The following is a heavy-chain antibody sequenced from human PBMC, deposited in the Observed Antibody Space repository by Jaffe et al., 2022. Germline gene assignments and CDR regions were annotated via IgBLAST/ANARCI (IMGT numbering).Heavy chain of an antibody. CDR2: ISGSGDNT. D-gene: IGHD3-10*01. Sequence: EVQLLESGGGLVQPGGSLRLSCAASGFTFRNYGMNWVRQAPGKGLEWVSLISGSGDNTHYADSVKGRFTISRDNSKNTLFLQMNSLRAEDTAVYYCAKDRGSGSYLSYWGQGTLVTVSS. J-gene: IGHJ4*02. CDR1: GFTFRNYG. CDR3: AKDRGSGSYLSY. V-gene: IGHV3-23*01.